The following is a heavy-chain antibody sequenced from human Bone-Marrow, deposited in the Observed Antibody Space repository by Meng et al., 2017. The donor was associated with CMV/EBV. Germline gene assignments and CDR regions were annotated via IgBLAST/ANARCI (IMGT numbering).Heavy chain of an antibody. V-gene: IGHV3-48*03. Sequence: GESLKISCAASGSTFSSYEMNWVRQAPGKGLEWVSYISSSGSTIYYADSVKGRFTISRDNAKNSLYLQMNSLRAEDTAVYYCARDQGEVVVVPAAHYYGMDVWGQGTTVTVSS. D-gene: IGHD2-2*01. CDR2: ISSSGSTI. CDR1: GSTFSSYE. CDR3: ARDQGEVVVVPAAHYYGMDV. J-gene: IGHJ6*02.